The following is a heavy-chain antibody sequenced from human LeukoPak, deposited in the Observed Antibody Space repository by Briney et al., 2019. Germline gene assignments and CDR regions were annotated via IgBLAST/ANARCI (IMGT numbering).Heavy chain of an antibody. J-gene: IGHJ4*02. CDR3: AKDDSSSLDYFDY. Sequence: PGGSLRLSCAASGFTFDDYAMYWVRHAPGKGLEWVSGISWNSGSIGYADSVKGRFTISRDNAKNSLYLQMNSLRAEDTALYYCAKDDSSSLDYFDYWGQGTLVTVSS. V-gene: IGHV3-9*01. CDR1: GFTFDDYA. CDR2: ISWNSGSI. D-gene: IGHD6-13*01.